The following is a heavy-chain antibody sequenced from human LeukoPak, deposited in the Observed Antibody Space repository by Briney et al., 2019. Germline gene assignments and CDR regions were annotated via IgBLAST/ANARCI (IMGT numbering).Heavy chain of an antibody. D-gene: IGHD6-19*01. V-gene: IGHV3-7*05. J-gene: IGHJ6*02. CDR2: IKQDGSEK. Sequence: GGSLRLSCAASGFTFSSYWTSWVRQAPGKGLEWVANIKQDGSEKYYVDSVKGRFTISRDNAKNSLYLQMNSLRAEDTAVYYCARDEHSSGWYLPPYYYYGMDVWGQGTTVTVSS. CDR1: GFTFSSYW. CDR3: ARDEHSSGWYLPPYYYYGMDV.